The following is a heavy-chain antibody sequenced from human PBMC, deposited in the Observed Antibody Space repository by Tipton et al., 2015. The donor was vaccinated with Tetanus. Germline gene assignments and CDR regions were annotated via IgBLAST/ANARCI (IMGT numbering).Heavy chain of an antibody. J-gene: IGHJ4*02. D-gene: IGHD5-12*01. V-gene: IGHV4-61*08. Sequence: TLSLTCTVSGASSTSGDYYWTWVRQPPGKGLEWTGYVYLSGSTNYNPSLKSRVTMSIDTSKIQFSLTLSSVTAADTAVYFCARGSRSYRGYDSSFDYWGLGILVTVSS. CDR3: ARGSRSYRGYDSSFDY. CDR2: VYLSGST. CDR1: GASSTSGDYY.